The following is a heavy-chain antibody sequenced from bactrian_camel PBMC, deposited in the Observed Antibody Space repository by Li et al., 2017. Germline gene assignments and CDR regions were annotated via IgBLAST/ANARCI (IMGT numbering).Heavy chain of an antibody. Sequence: HVQLVESGGGSVQAGGSLTLSCSVSGSPITSVRMGWFRQSPGKEREAVAAYYAITNTRYADSVKGRFTIPQDNAKNTLYLQLNRLKTEDTAMYYCANGGGGNLDRPKYTYWGQGTQVTVS. D-gene: IGHD2*01. CDR3: ANGGGGNLDRPKYTY. CDR2: YYAITNT. CDR1: GSPITSVR. J-gene: IGHJ4*01. V-gene: IGHV3S1*01.